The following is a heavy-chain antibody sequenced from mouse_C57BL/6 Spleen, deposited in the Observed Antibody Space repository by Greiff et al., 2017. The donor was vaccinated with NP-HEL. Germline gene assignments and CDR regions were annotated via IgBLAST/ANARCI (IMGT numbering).Heavy chain of an antibody. CDR3: TTGTMVTTRFAY. CDR2: IDPENGDT. V-gene: IGHV14-4*01. J-gene: IGHJ3*01. D-gene: IGHD2-2*01. Sequence: EVQLQQSGAELVRPGASVKLSCTASGFNIKDDYMHWVKQRPEQGLEWIGWIDPENGDTEYASKFQGKATITADTSSNTAYLQLSSLTSEDTAVYYCTTGTMVTTRFAYWGQGTLVTVSA. CDR1: GFNIKDDY.